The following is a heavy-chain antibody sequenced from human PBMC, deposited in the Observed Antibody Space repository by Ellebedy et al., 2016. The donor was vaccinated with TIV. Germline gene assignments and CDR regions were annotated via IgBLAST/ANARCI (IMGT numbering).Heavy chain of an antibody. D-gene: IGHD2-2*01. CDR3: AGPAAIGTKTFDY. J-gene: IGHJ4*02. V-gene: IGHV3-7*01. CDR2: IKDDGSKK. Sequence: GESLKISCAASGFTFSNFWMIWVRQAPGKGLEWVANIKDDGSKKSYVDSVKGRFTISRDNAKNSLSLQMNSLRAEDTAVYYCAGPAAIGTKTFDYWGQGTLVTVSS. CDR1: GFTFSNFW.